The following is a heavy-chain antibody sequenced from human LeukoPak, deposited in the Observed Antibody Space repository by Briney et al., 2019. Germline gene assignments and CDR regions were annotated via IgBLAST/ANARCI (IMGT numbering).Heavy chain of an antibody. CDR3: ATACTRIVCYMIEGYLHF. CDR2: FDPEDGET. V-gene: IGHV1-24*01. D-gene: IGHD2-8*01. Sequence: GASVKVSCKVSGCTLAELSMHWVLQAPGKGLEWMGGFDPEDGETVYAQMFQGRVTMSEDTSTDTAYVDLPNLRPEDSAVYFCATACTRIVCYMIEGYLHFWGQGTRVSLVS. J-gene: IGHJ4*02. CDR1: GCTLAELS.